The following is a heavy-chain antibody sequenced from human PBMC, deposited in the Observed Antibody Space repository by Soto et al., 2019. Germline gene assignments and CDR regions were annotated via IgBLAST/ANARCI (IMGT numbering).Heavy chain of an antibody. CDR2: ITGSSDYT. J-gene: IGHJ5*02. D-gene: IGHD2-8*02. CDR1: GFIFSSYA. Sequence: LILSFEASGFIFSSYAMNWVRQAPGKGLQWVSSITGSSDYTSYIASVKGRFTISRDNSKNTLYLQMNSLRAEDTAVYFCAKEQTTGAHCARESWSKGTLVSVSA. V-gene: IGHV3-23*01. CDR3: AKEQTTGAHCARES.